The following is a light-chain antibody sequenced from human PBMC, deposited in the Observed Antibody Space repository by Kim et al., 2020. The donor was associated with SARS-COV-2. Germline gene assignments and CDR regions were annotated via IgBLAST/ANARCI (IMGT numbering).Light chain of an antibody. CDR1: SLRSYY. Sequence: SSELTQDPAVSVALGQTVRITCQGDSLRSYYATWYQQKPRQAPVLVIYGRNNRPSGIPDRFSGSTSGNTASLIISGAQAEDEADFYCQSRNSGGNVVFGGGTQLTVL. J-gene: IGLJ2*01. CDR3: QSRNSGGNVV. V-gene: IGLV3-19*01. CDR2: GRN.